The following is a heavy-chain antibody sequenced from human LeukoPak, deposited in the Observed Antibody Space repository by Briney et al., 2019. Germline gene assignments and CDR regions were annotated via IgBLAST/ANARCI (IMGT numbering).Heavy chain of an antibody. CDR2: ISNSGST. CDR3: ARLYYDSSGAGDW. V-gene: IGHV4-59*01. Sequence: PSETLSLTCTVSGGSISSYYWSWIRQPPGKGLEWIGYISNSGSTNYNPSLKSRVTISGDTSKNQFSLKLSSVTAADTAVYYCARLYYDSSGAGDWWGQGTLVTVSS. CDR1: GGSISSYY. D-gene: IGHD3-22*01. J-gene: IGHJ4*02.